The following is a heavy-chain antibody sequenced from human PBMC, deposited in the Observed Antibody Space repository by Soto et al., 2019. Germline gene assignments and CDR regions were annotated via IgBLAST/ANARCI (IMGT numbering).Heavy chain of an antibody. Sequence: QVQLVESGGGVVQPGASLRLSCVGSGFTFRSYVIHWVRQAPGKGLAWVALTSYDGSNKYYDDSVKGRFTISRDNSRNTVDLHMDSVRLEGAALYYCARWGTAGGLDVWGQGTLVSVSS. CDR1: GFTFRSYV. CDR3: ARWGTAGGLDV. V-gene: IGHV3-30*05. J-gene: IGHJ4*02. CDR2: TSYDGSNK. D-gene: IGHD3-16*01.